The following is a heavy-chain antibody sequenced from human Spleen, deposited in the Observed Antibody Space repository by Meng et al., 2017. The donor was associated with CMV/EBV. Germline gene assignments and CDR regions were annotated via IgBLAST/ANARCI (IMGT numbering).Heavy chain of an antibody. CDR3: ARVGVLRGYYYHYGMDV. V-gene: IGHV3-48*04. D-gene: IGHD3-10*01. CDR2: ISSSGNAI. Sequence: GESLKISCAGSGFTFNSYSMNWVRQAPGKGLEWVSYISSSGNAIYYADSVKGRFTISRDNAKNSLYLQMNSLRAEDTAVYYCARVGVLRGYYYHYGMDVWGQGTSVTVSS. CDR1: GFTFNSYS. J-gene: IGHJ6*02.